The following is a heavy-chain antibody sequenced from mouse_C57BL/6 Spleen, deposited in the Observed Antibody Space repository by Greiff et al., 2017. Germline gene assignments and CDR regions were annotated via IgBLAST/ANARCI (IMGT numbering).Heavy chain of an antibody. J-gene: IGHJ4*01. CDR3: ARRLGGYAMDY. CDR2: IDPSDSYT. Sequence: QVQLQQPGAELVMPGASVKLSCKASGYTFTSYWMHWVKQRPGQGLEWIGEIDPSDSYTNYNQKFKGKSTLTVDKSSSTAYLQLSSLTSEDSAVYYWARRLGGYAMDYWGKGTSVTVSS. V-gene: IGHV1-69*01. CDR1: GYTFTSYW.